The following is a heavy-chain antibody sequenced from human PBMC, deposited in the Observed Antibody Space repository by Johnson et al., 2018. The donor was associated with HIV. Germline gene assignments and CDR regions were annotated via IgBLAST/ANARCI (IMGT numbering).Heavy chain of an antibody. Sequence: VQLVESGGGLVQPGGSLRLSCTASGFTFSTYWMHWIRQAPGKGLVWVSRLNSAGNVTDYADSVQGRFTVSRDNANNALYLQMNSLRADDTAVYYCAREEAYCGGDCYSAFDIWGQGTMVTVSS. CDR1: GFTFSTYW. V-gene: IGHV3-74*01. CDR2: LNSAGNVT. CDR3: AREEAYCGGDCYSAFDI. D-gene: IGHD2-21*02. J-gene: IGHJ3*02.